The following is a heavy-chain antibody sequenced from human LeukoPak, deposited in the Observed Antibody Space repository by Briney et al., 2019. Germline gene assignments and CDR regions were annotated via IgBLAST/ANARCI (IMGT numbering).Heavy chain of an antibody. V-gene: IGHV3-73*01. Sequence: GGSLRLSCAASGFTFGGSAMHWVCQASGKGLEWVGRIRSKANSYATAYAASVKGRFTISRADSKNTAYLQMNSLKTEDTAVYYCTRERKYYYDSSGYFDYWGQGTLVTVSS. D-gene: IGHD3-22*01. CDR3: TRERKYYYDSSGYFDY. CDR2: IRSKANSYAT. J-gene: IGHJ4*02. CDR1: GFTFGGSA.